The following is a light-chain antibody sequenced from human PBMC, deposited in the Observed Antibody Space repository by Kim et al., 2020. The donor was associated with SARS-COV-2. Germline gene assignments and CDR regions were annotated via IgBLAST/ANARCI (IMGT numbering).Light chain of an antibody. V-gene: IGKV3-15*01. CDR2: GAS. Sequence: EVVMTQSPATLFVSPGERATISCRASQSVRGNLAWYQQRPGQAPRLLIYGASTRATGIPARFSGSGSGTEFTLTISGLQSEDLAVYHCLQYNDWYTFGQGTKLEI. J-gene: IGKJ2*01. CDR3: LQYNDWYT. CDR1: QSVRGN.